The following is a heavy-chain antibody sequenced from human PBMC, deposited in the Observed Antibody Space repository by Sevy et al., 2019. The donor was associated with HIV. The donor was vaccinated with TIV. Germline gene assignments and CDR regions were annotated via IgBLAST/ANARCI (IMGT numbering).Heavy chain of an antibody. V-gene: IGHV1-8*01. J-gene: IGHJ5*02. Sequence: ASVKVSCKASGYTFTSYDINWVRQATGQGLEWMGWMNPNSGNTGYAQNFQGRVTMTRNTSISTAYMELSSLRSEDTAVYYCARIHRAYCGGDCYYNWFDPWGQGTLVTVSS. CDR3: ARIHRAYCGGDCYYNWFDP. CDR2: MNPNSGNT. CDR1: GYTFTSYD. D-gene: IGHD2-21*02.